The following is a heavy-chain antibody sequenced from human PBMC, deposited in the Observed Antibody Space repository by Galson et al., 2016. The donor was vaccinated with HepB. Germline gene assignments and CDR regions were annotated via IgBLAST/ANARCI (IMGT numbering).Heavy chain of an antibody. Sequence: QSGAEVKKPGESLKISCKGSEYSFTNFWIGWVRQMPGKGLEWMGIIYPRNSDTLYSPSFQGQVTISAAKSINTAYLQWSSLKASDTAMYYRARRDYSGSGIDDSWGQGTLVTVSS. J-gene: IGHJ4*02. D-gene: IGHD3-10*01. CDR3: ARRDYSGSGIDDS. CDR2: IYPRNSDT. CDR1: EYSFTNFW. V-gene: IGHV5-51*01.